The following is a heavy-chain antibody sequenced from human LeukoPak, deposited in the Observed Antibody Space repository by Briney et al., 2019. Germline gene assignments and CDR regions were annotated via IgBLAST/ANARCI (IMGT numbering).Heavy chain of an antibody. CDR1: GFSFSGYS. V-gene: IGHV3-23*01. Sequence: GGSLRLSCAASGFSFSGYSMSWVRQAPGKGPEWVSTISGSGDATYYADSVKGRFTVSRDNSKNTLYLQMNSLRAEDTAVYYCARVATDSNGWYQFDYWGQGTLVTVSS. CDR3: ARVATDSNGWYQFDY. CDR2: ISGSGDAT. D-gene: IGHD6-19*01. J-gene: IGHJ4*02.